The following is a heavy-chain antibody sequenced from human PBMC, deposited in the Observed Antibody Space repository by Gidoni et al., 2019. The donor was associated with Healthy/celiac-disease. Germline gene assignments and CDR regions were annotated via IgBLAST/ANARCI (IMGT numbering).Heavy chain of an antibody. CDR1: GGTFSSYA. J-gene: IGHJ4*02. CDR3: AGGTMDSFDQSFRGDY. V-gene: IGHV1-69*01. D-gene: IGHD3-10*01. CDR2: IIPIFGTA. Sequence: QVQLVQSGAEVQKPGSSVKVSCKASGGTFSSYAISWVRQAPGQGLEWMGGIIPIFGTANYAQKFQGRVTITADESTSTAYMELSSLRSEDTAVYYCAGGTMDSFDQSFRGDYWGQGTLVTVSS.